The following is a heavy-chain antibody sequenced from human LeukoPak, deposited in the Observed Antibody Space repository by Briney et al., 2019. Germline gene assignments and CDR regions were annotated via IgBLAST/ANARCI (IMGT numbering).Heavy chain of an antibody. Sequence: PSETLSLTCAVYGGSFSGYYWSWIRQPPGKGLEWIGEINHSGSTNYNPSLRSRVTISVDTSKNQFSLKLSSVTAADTAVYYCARERKAGYGSGSYLDYWGQGTLVTVSS. CDR2: INHSGST. CDR3: ARERKAGYGSGSYLDY. V-gene: IGHV4-34*01. D-gene: IGHD3-10*01. J-gene: IGHJ4*02. CDR1: GGSFSGYY.